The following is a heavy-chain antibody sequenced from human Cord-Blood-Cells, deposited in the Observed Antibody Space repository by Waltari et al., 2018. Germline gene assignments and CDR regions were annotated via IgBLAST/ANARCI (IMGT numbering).Heavy chain of an antibody. CDR1: GFTFSNAW. CDR3: TTYFSSGSYYFDY. Sequence: EVQLVESGGGLVKPGGSLRLSCAASGFTFSNAWMSWVRQAPGKGLEWVGRIKSKTDGGTTDYAAPVKGRFTISRDDSKNTLYLQMSSLKTEDTAVYYCTTYFSSGSYYFDYWGQGTLVTVSS. CDR2: IKSKTDGGTT. V-gene: IGHV3-15*01. J-gene: IGHJ4*02. D-gene: IGHD1-26*01.